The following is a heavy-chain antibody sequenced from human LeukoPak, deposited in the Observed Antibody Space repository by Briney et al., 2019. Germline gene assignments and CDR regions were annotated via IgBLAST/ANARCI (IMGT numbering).Heavy chain of an antibody. Sequence: PGGSLRLSCAASGFTFSSYWMSWVRQAPGKGLEWVANIKQDGSEKYYVDSVKGRFTISRDNAKNSLYLQMNSLRAEDTAVYYCAKVAAAGTIMVYFDYWGQGTLVTVSS. CDR2: IKQDGSEK. D-gene: IGHD6-13*01. J-gene: IGHJ4*02. CDR1: GFTFSSYW. CDR3: AKVAAAGTIMVYFDY. V-gene: IGHV3-7*03.